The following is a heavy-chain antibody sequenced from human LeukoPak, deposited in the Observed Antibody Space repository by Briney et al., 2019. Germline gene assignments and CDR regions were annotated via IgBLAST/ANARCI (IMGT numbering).Heavy chain of an antibody. Sequence: GGSLRLSCAASGFTFSSYGMHWVRQAPGKGLEWVAFIRYDGSNKYYADSVKGRFTISRDNSKNTLYLQMNSLRAADTAVYYCAKDVLESPYYDFWSGYYPLDYWGQGTLVTVSS. V-gene: IGHV3-30*02. D-gene: IGHD3-3*01. J-gene: IGHJ4*02. CDR2: IRYDGSNK. CDR1: GFTFSSYG. CDR3: AKDVLESPYYDFWSGYYPLDY.